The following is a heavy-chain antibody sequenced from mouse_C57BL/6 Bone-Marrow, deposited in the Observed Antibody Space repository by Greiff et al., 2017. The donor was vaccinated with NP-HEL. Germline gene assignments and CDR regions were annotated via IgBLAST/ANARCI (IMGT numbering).Heavy chain of an antibody. V-gene: IGHV5-2*01. Sequence: DVMLVESGGGLVQPGESLKLSCESNEYEFPSHDMSWVRKTPEKRLELVAAINSDGGSTYYPDTMERRFIISRDNTKKTLYLQMSSLRSEDTALYYCARHGIYDGYYVYFDVWGTGTTVTVSS. D-gene: IGHD2-3*01. CDR1: EYEFPSHD. CDR2: INSDGGST. CDR3: ARHGIYDGYYVYFDV. J-gene: IGHJ1*03.